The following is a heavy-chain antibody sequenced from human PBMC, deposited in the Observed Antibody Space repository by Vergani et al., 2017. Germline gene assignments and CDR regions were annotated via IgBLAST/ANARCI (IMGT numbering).Heavy chain of an antibody. CDR2: IYHSGST. Sequence: QVQLQESGPGLVKPSETLSLTCAVSGYSISSGYYWGWIRQPPGKGLEWIGSIYHSGSTYYNPSLKSRVTISVDTSKNQFSLKLSSVTAADTAVSYCARTGRQYCSSTSCYRLLPKYYYYYGMDVWGQGTTVTVSS. D-gene: IGHD2-2*01. V-gene: IGHV4-38-2*01. J-gene: IGHJ6*02. CDR1: GYSISSGYY. CDR3: ARTGRQYCSSTSCYRLLPKYYYYYGMDV.